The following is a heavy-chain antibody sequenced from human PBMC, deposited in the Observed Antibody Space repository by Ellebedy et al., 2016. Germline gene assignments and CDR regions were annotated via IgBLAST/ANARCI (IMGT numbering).Heavy chain of an antibody. CDR2: ISAYNGNT. V-gene: IGHV1-18*01. CDR1: GYTFTSYG. CDR3: ASLRDSSGYFDY. D-gene: IGHD3-22*01. Sequence: ASVKVSCKASGYTFTSYGISWVRQAPGQGLEWMGWISAYNGNTNYAQKLQGRVTMTRDTSTSTVYMELSSLRSEDTAVYYCASLRDSSGYFDYWGQGTLVTVSS. J-gene: IGHJ4*02.